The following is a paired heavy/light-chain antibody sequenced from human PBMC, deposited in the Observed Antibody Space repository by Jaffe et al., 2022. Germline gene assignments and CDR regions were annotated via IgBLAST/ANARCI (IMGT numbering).Light chain of an antibody. CDR1: SSDVDDYNS. CDR2: DVS. CDR3: SSYTTLVYV. J-gene: IGLJ1*01. V-gene: IGLV2-14*01. Sequence: QSALTQTASVSGSPGQSITISCTGTSSDVDDYNSVSWYQQHPGKAPKLMISDVSYRPSGVSNRFSGSKSGNTASLTISGLQAEDEADYYCSSYTTLVYVFGTGTKVTVL.
Heavy chain of an antibody. CDR3: ARHSATSREAFDI. CDR2: IFPGDSHT. J-gene: IGHJ3*02. V-gene: IGHV5-51*01. Sequence: DVQLVQSGTEVKKPGESLKISCKGSGYIFSSYWIGWVRQMPGKGLEWMGIIFPGDSHTTYSPSFRGQVTISVDKSISTAYLQWNTLKASDSAMYYCARHSATSREAFDIWGQGTMVTVSS. CDR1: GYIFSSYW.